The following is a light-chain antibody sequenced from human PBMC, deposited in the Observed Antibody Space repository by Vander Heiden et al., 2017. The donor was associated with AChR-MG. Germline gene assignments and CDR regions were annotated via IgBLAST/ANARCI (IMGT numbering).Light chain of an antibody. CDR3: QQSHRAPWFT. J-gene: IGKJ3*01. CDR2: AAS. CDR1: QSISTS. Sequence: DSQMTPSPSSLSASVGDRVTIPCRASQSISTSLHWSQQKAGKVPKLLIYAASSLQSGVPSRFSGSGSGTDFTLSISSPQPEDFATYYCQQSHRAPWFTFGPGTKVDIK. V-gene: IGKV1-39*01.